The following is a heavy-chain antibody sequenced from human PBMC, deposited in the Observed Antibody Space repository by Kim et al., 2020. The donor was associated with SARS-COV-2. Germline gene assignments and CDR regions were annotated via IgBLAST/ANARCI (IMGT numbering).Heavy chain of an antibody. D-gene: IGHD2-2*02. CDR2: IDWNSVGI. CDR1: GFNFGAHA. J-gene: IGHJ4*02. V-gene: IGHV3-9*01. Sequence: GGSLRLSCVASGFNFGAHAMHWVRQAPGKGLEWVSGIDWNSVGIVYADSVKGRFTISRDNAKNSLYLQMNSLRVDDTALYYCVKDYGYCSGTTCYSYFDYWRQGTSVSVSS. CDR3: VKDYGYCSGTTCYSYFDY.